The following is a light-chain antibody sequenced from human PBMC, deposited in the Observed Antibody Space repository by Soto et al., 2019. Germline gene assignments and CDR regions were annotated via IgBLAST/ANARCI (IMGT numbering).Light chain of an antibody. CDR2: GAS. Sequence: ETVMTQSPATLSVSPGERATLSCGASQSVSTNLAWYQQKPGQVPRLLIYGASTRASDIPARFSGSGSGTEFTLTISSLQSEDFAVYYCQQYNEWPLTFGGGTTVEIE. V-gene: IGKV3-15*01. CDR1: QSVSTN. J-gene: IGKJ4*01. CDR3: QQYNEWPLT.